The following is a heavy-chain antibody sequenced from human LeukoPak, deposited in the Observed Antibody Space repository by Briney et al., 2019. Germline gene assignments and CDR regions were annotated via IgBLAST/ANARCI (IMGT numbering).Heavy chain of an antibody. Sequence: ASVKVSCKASGYTFTGYYMHWVRQAPGQGLEWMGWINPNSGGTNYAQKFQGRVTMTRDTSISTAYMELSRLRSDDTAVYYCARGCSGWSYYYYYYMDVWGKGTTVTVSS. J-gene: IGHJ6*03. CDR3: ARGCSGWSYYYYYYMDV. CDR2: INPNSGGT. V-gene: IGHV1-2*02. CDR1: GYTFTGYY. D-gene: IGHD6-19*01.